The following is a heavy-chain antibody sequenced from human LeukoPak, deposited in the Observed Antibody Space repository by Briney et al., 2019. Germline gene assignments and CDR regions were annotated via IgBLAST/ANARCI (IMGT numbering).Heavy chain of an antibody. Sequence: GGSLRLSCAASGFTFSSYAMSWVRQAPGKGLEWVSAISGSGGSTYYADSVKGRFTISRDNSKNTLYLQMNSLRAEDTAVYYCARDPGGYCSSTSCYWGQGTLVTVSS. V-gene: IGHV3-23*01. CDR3: ARDPGGYCSSTSCY. J-gene: IGHJ4*02. CDR1: GFTFSSYA. D-gene: IGHD2-2*01. CDR2: ISGSGGST.